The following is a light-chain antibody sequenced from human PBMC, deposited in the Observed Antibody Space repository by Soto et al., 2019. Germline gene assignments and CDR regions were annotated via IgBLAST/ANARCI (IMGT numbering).Light chain of an antibody. J-gene: IGKJ2*01. CDR2: AAS. CDR3: QQTYRIPYT. Sequence: DIQITQSSSSLSVSLGDRVTITCRSSQSISVYINWYQKKSETPPKLLMYAASNLQSGVPSRFSGRGSGTDFTLTISSLQPEDFASYYCQQTYRIPYTFGQGTKVDIK. V-gene: IGKV1-39*01. CDR1: QSISVY.